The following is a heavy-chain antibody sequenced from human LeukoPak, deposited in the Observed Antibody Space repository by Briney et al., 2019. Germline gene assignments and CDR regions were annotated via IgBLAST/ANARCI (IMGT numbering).Heavy chain of an antibody. Sequence: SETLSLTCTVSGGSISSSSYYWGWIRQPPGKGLEWIGSIYYSGSTYYNPSLKRRVTISVDTSKNQFSLKLSSVTAADTAVYYCARDRRGYYDSSGPGLFDYWGQGTLVTVSS. J-gene: IGHJ4*02. D-gene: IGHD3-22*01. CDR1: GGSISSSSYY. V-gene: IGHV4-39*07. CDR2: IYYSGST. CDR3: ARDRRGYYDSSGPGLFDY.